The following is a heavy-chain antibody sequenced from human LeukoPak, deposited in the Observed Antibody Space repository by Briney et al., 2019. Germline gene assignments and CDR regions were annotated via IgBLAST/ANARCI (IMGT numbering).Heavy chain of an antibody. J-gene: IGHJ4*02. CDR1: GGSISSGGYY. D-gene: IGHD3-22*01. CDR2: IYHSGST. CDR3: ARRRYSESSGYNYFNY. Sequence: PSQTLSLTCTVSGGSISSGGYYWSWIRQPPGKGLEWIGYIYHSGSTYYNPSLKSRVTISVDRSKNQFSLKLSSVTAADTAVYYCARRRYSESSGYNYFNYWGQGALVIVSS. V-gene: IGHV4-30-2*01.